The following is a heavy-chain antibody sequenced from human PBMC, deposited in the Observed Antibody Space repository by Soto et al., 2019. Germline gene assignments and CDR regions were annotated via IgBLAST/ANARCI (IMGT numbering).Heavy chain of an antibody. CDR1: GFAVSSSY. D-gene: IGHD1-20*01. CDR3: ARDPPITSDYAMDV. Sequence: EVQLVETGGDLIQSGGSLRLSCAASGFAVSSSYMMWVRQAPGKGLEWVSVTYTGGSTHYADSVKGRFTISRDDSSNTLYLQMNSLRAEDTAVHYCARDPPITSDYAMDVWGQGTTVIVSS. J-gene: IGHJ6*02. CDR2: TYTGGST. V-gene: IGHV3-53*02.